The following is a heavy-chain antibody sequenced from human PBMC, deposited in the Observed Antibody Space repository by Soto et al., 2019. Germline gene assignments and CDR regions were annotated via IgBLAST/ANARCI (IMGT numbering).Heavy chain of an antibody. CDR1: GCSVTSYW. Sequence: PGESLKISCKGSGCSVTSYWIGWVRQMPGKGLEWMGIIYPGDSDTRYSPSFQGQVTISADKSISTAYLQWSSLKASDTAMYYCARPPKPDSADYDYWGQGTLVTVSS. CDR2: IYPGDSDT. D-gene: IGHD3-22*01. CDR3: ARPPKPDSADYDY. J-gene: IGHJ4*02. V-gene: IGHV5-51*01.